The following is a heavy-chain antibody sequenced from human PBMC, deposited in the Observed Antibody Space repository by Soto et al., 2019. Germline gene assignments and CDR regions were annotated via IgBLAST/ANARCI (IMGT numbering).Heavy chain of an antibody. CDR1: GGSISSYY. J-gene: IGHJ4*02. D-gene: IGHD5-12*01. Sequence: SETLSLTCTVSGGSISSYYWSWIRQPPGKGLEWIGYIYYSGSTNYNPSLKSRVTISVDTSKNQFSLKLSSVTAADTAVYYCARGDGYTYYFDYWGQGTLVTVS. CDR2: IYYSGST. CDR3: ARGDGYTYYFDY. V-gene: IGHV4-59*01.